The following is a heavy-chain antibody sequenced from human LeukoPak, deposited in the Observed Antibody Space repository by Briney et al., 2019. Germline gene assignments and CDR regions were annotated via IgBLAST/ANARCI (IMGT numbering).Heavy chain of an antibody. J-gene: IGHJ4*02. D-gene: IGHD3-16*02. Sequence: SGGSLRLSCAASGFTFSSYGMHWVRQAPGKGLEWVSSISSSSSYIYYADSVKGRFTISRDNAKNSPYLQMNSLRAEDTALYYCAKDVSFGGVIVIREGHFDYWGQGTLVTVSS. V-gene: IGHV3-21*04. CDR1: GFTFSSYG. CDR3: AKDVSFGGVIVIREGHFDY. CDR2: ISSSSSYI.